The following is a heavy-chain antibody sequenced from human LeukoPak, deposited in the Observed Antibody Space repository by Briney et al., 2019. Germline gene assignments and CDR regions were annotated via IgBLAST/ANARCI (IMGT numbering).Heavy chain of an antibody. J-gene: IGHJ6*04. D-gene: IGHD3-10*02. CDR3: AELGITMIGGV. V-gene: IGHV3-53*01. CDR2: IHSAGST. Sequence: GGPLRLSCAASGFTVSNNYMTWVRQAPGKGLEWVSLIHSAGSTYYADSVRGRFTISRDNSKNTLYLQMNSLRAEDTAVYYCAELGITMIGGVWGKGTTVTISS. CDR1: GFTVSNNY.